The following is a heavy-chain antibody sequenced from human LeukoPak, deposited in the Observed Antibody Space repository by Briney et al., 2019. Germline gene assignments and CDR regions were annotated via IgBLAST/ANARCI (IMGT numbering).Heavy chain of an antibody. J-gene: IGHJ4*02. D-gene: IGHD4-17*01. V-gene: IGHV1-2*04. Sequence: GASVKVSCEASGYTFTGYYMHWVRQAPGQGLEWMGWINPNSGGTNYAQKFQGWVTMTRDTSISTAYMELSRLRSDDTAVYYCARDRSKGGYGDYVRYYFDYWGQGTLVTVSS. CDR1: GYTFTGYY. CDR2: INPNSGGT. CDR3: ARDRSKGGYGDYVRYYFDY.